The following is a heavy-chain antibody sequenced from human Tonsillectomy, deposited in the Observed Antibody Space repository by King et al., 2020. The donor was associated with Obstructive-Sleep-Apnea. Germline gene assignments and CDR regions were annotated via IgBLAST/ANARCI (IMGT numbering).Heavy chain of an antibody. CDR2: LSGSGGST. Sequence: VQLVESGGGLVQPGGSLRLSCAASGFTFSSIAMSWVRQAPGKGLEWVSRLSGSGGSTYYADSVKGRFTISRDNSKNTLYLQMNGLRAEDTAVYYCAKEITTWDYDYVGGDPNDAFDMWGQGTMVTVSS. CDR3: AKEITTWDYDYVGGDPNDAFDM. V-gene: IGHV3-23*04. D-gene: IGHD3-16*01. J-gene: IGHJ3*02. CDR1: GFTFSSIA.